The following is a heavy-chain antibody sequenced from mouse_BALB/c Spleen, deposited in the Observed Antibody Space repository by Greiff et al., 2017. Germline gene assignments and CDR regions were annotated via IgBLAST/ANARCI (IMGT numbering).Heavy chain of an antibody. J-gene: IGHJ2*01. CDR2: SRNKANDYTT. CDR3: ARGDYYFDY. V-gene: IGHV7-1*02. Sequence: EVKLVDSGGGLVQPGGSLRLSCATSGFTFSDFYMEWVRQPPGKRLEWIAASRNKANDYTTEYSASVKGRFIVSRDTSQSILYLQMNALRAEDTAIYYCARGDYYFDYWGQGTTLTVSS. CDR1: GFTFSDFY.